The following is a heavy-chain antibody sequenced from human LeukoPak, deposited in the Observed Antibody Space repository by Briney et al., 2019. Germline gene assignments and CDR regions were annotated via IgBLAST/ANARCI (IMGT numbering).Heavy chain of an antibody. J-gene: IGHJ6*03. Sequence: GGSLRLSCAASGFTFSTYTMNWVRQAPGKGLEWVSSISTGSNYIYYADSVKGRFTISRDNAKNSLYLQMNSLRAEDTALYHCARGGRVIMYMDVWGKGTTVTISS. CDR3: ARGGRVIMYMDV. CDR1: GFTFSTYT. V-gene: IGHV3-21*04. D-gene: IGHD3-10*01. CDR2: ISTGSNYI.